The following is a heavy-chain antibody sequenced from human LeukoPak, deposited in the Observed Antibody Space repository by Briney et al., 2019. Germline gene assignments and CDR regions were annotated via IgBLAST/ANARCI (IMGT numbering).Heavy chain of an antibody. D-gene: IGHD3-10*01. CDR3: ARGSYYGSGSYPTEYFQH. J-gene: IGHJ1*01. CDR2: ISYDGSNK. CDR1: GFTFSSYA. V-gene: IGHV3-30-3*01. Sequence: PGGSLRLSCAASGFTFSSYAMHWVRQAPGKGLEWVAVISYDGSNKYYADSVKGRFTISRDNSKNTLYLQMNSLRAEDTAVYYCARGSYYGSGSYPTEYFQHWGQGTLVTVSS.